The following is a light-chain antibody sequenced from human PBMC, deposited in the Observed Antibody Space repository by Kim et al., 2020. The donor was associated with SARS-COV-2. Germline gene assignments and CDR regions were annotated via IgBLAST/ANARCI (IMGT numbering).Light chain of an antibody. CDR2: DAS. Sequence: LSPGETAHLSCRASQSVSNFLAWYQQKPGQAPRLLIYDASNRAPGIPARFSGSGSGTDFTLTISSLEPEDFAVYYWQQRTNWPPFTFGQGTKLEIK. J-gene: IGKJ2*01. CDR1: QSVSNF. V-gene: IGKV3-11*01. CDR3: QQRTNWPPFT.